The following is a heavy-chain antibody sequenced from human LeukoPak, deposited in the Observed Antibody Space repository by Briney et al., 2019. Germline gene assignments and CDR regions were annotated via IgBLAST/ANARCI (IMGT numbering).Heavy chain of an antibody. J-gene: IGHJ4*02. Sequence: SETLSLTCTVSGGSISSGGYYWSWIRQHPGKGLEWIGYIYYSGGTYYNPSLKSRVTISVDTSKNQFSLKLSSVTAADTAVYYCARRGAAAGYFDYWGQGTLVTVSS. CDR3: ARRGAAAGYFDY. V-gene: IGHV4-31*03. D-gene: IGHD6-13*01. CDR1: GGSISSGGYY. CDR2: IYYSGGT.